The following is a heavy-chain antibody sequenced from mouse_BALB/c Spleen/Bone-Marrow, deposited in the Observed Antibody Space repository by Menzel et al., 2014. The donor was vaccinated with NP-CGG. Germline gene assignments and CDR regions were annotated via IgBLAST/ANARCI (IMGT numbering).Heavy chain of an antibody. Sequence: EVQLQQSGPELVKPGASVRISCKASGYSFTDYFMNWVMQSHGKSLEWIGRINPYNGDTFYNQKFKGKATLTIDKSSSPAHMELRSLASEDSAVYYCASGATAYWGQGTLVTVSA. CDR2: INPYNGDT. CDR3: ASGATAY. CDR1: GYSFTDYF. D-gene: IGHD3-1*01. V-gene: IGHV1-20*02. J-gene: IGHJ3*01.